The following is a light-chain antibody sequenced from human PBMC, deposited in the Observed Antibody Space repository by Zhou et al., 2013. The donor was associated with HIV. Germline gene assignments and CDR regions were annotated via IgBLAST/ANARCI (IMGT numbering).Light chain of an antibody. CDR1: QSVDTY. J-gene: IGKJ1*01. CDR3: QLYNNWPPTWT. CDR2: DAS. Sequence: EVLMTQSPVTLSVSPGGRATLSCRASQSVDTYLAWYQQRPGQPPRLLIYDASTRATGVPVRFSGSGSGTEFTLTIAGLQSEDVAVYYCQLYNNWPPTWTFGQGTKLEMK. V-gene: IGKV3-15*01.